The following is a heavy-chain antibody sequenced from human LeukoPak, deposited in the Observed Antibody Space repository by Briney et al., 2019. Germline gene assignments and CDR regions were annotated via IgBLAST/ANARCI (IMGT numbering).Heavy chain of an antibody. V-gene: IGHV3-23*01. Sequence: GGSLRPSCVGSGFSFSTYDMGWVRQTPGKGLGWVSAISTTGGYTEDADSVKGRFTISRDNSQNTLFLQMHSLRAEDTAVYYCAKKPTTIKFPFDIWGQGTLVTVSP. CDR2: ISTTGGYT. J-gene: IGHJ4*02. CDR1: GFSFSTYD. CDR3: AKKPTTIKFPFDI. D-gene: IGHD5-24*01.